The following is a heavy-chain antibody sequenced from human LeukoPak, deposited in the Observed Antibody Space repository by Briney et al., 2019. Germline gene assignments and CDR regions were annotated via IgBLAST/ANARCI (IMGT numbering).Heavy chain of an antibody. Sequence: PSETLSLTCTLSGGSIIDHYWSCLRQPPGKGLEWIGYIYHSGNSNSHPSLKSRVTLSVDTSKNQFSLHLDSVTAADTAVYYCARARAGLLYVDYDYWGLGTRVTVSS. CDR2: IYHSGNS. D-gene: IGHD2-2*02. CDR3: ARARAGLLYVDYDY. J-gene: IGHJ4*02. CDR1: GGSIIDHY. V-gene: IGHV4-59*11.